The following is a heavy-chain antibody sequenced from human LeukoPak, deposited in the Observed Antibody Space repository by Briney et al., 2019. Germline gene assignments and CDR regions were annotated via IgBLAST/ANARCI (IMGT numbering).Heavy chain of an antibody. J-gene: IGHJ6*03. CDR2: IIPILGIA. D-gene: IGHD3-10*01. Sequence: GASVKVSCKASGGTFSSYAISWVRQAPGQGLEWMGRIIPILGIANYAQKFQGRVTITADESTSTAYMELSSLRSEDTAVYYCARGSGLWFGESENTYYYYMDVWGKGTTVTVSS. CDR3: ARGSGLWFGESENTYYYYMDV. CDR1: GGTFSSYA. V-gene: IGHV1-69*04.